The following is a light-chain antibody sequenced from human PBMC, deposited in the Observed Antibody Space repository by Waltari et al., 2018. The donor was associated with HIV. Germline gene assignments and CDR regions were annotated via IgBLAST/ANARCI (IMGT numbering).Light chain of an antibody. CDR3: TSYTTTNTWV. Sequence: QSALTQPASVSGSPGQSLTISCTGTDPDVGTHNSVSWSQHHPGKAPKLIISEVSNRPSGVSHRFSGSKSGNTASLIISGLQAEDEASYYCTSYTTTNTWVFGGGTNLTVL. CDR1: DPDVGTHNS. J-gene: IGLJ3*02. CDR2: EVS. V-gene: IGLV2-14*01.